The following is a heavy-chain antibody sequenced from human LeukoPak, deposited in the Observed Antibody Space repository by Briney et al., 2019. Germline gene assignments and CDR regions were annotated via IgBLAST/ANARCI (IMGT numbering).Heavy chain of an antibody. Sequence: ASVKVSCKASGYTFTGYYMHWVRQAPGQGLEWMGWINPSSGGTNYAQKFQGRVTMTRDTSISTAYMELSRLRSDDTAVYYCARLGKGDYGDFLDRYAFDIWGQGTMVTVSS. CDR1: GYTFTGYY. CDR3: ARLGKGDYGDFLDRYAFDI. J-gene: IGHJ3*02. D-gene: IGHD4-17*01. V-gene: IGHV1-2*02. CDR2: INPSSGGT.